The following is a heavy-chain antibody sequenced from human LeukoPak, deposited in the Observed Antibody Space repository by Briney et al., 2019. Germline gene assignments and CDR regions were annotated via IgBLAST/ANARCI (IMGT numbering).Heavy chain of an antibody. V-gene: IGHV3-33*08. CDR2: IWYDGSKK. CDR3: ARVSEDYSSGWYEEYFQY. CDR1: GFIFSSYI. J-gene: IGHJ1*01. Sequence: GGSLRLSCAASGFIFSSYIMHWVRQAPGKGLEWVAVIWYDGSKKNYADSVKGRFTISRDNSKNTLNLQMTSLRAEDTAVYYCARVSEDYSSGWYEEYFQYWGQGTLVIVSS. D-gene: IGHD6-19*01.